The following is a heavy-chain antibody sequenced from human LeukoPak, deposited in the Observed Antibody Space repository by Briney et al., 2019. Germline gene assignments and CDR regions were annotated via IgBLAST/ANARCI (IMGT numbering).Heavy chain of an antibody. D-gene: IGHD6-6*01. J-gene: IGHJ4*02. V-gene: IGHV1-69*01. Sequence: GSSVKVSCKASGGTFSSYAISWVRQAPGLGLEWMGGIIPIFGTANYAQKFQGRVTITADESTSTAYMELSSLRSEDTAVYYCARGGYSSSVFDYWGQGTLVTVSS. CDR2: IIPIFGTA. CDR3: ARGGYSSSVFDY. CDR1: GGTFSSYA.